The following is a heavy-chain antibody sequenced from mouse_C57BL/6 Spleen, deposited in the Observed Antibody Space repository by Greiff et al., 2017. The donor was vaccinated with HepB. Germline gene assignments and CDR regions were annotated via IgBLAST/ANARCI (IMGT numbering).Heavy chain of an antibody. D-gene: IGHD2-2*01. J-gene: IGHJ4*01. V-gene: IGHV5-4*01. CDR3: AREYGYDGDYAMDY. CDR1: GFTFSSYA. CDR2: ISDGGSYT. Sequence: EVQVVESGGGLVKPGGSLKLSCAASGFTFSSYAMSWVRQTPEKRLEWVATISDGGSYTYYPDNVKGRFTISIDNAKNNLYLQMSHLKSEDTAMYYCAREYGYDGDYAMDYWGQGTSVTVSS.